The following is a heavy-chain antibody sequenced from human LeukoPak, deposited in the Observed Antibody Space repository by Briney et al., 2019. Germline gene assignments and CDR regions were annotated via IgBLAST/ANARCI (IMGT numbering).Heavy chain of an antibody. Sequence: PGGSLRLSCAASGFTFDDYGMTWVRQAPGKGLEWVSGINSSGGGTYCADSVKGRFTISRDNSKNTLYLQMNTLRADDTAVYYCAKDHGSSDWYYFDYWGQGTLVTVSS. CDR2: INSSGGGT. D-gene: IGHD6-13*01. V-gene: IGHV3-23*01. CDR1: GFTFDDYG. CDR3: AKDHGSSDWYYFDY. J-gene: IGHJ4*02.